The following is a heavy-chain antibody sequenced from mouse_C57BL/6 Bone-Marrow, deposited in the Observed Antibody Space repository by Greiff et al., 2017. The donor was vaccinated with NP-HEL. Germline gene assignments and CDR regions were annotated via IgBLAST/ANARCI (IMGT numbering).Heavy chain of an antibody. V-gene: IGHV1-9*01. CDR3: ARELGWFAG. Sequence: QVHLTPSSAELMKPGASVKLSCKATGYTFTGYWIEWVKQRPGHGLEWIGEILPGSGSTNYNDGCKGKATFTVDTSSNTASMQLSSLTTEDSAIYYCARELGWFAGWVQRALVTVSA. CDR2: ILPGSGST. J-gene: IGHJ3*01. CDR1: GYTFTGYW.